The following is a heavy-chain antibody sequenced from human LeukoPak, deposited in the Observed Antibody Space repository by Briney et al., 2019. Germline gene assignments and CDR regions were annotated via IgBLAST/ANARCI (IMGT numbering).Heavy chain of an antibody. J-gene: IGHJ6*03. CDR1: GFTFSSYW. Sequence: GGSLRLSCAASGFTFSSYWMSWVRQAPGKGLGWVANIKQDGSEKYYVDSVKGRFTISRDNAKNSLYLQMNSLRAEDTAVYYCARDSWQWLVGMQYYYYMDVWGKGTTVTISS. V-gene: IGHV3-7*01. D-gene: IGHD6-19*01. CDR2: IKQDGSEK. CDR3: ARDSWQWLVGMQYYYYMDV.